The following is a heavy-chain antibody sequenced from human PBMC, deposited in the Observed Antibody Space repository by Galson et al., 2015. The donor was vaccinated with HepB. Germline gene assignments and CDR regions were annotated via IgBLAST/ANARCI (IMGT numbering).Heavy chain of an antibody. CDR3: ARDYGGNSVDFDC. J-gene: IGHJ4*02. V-gene: IGHV3-7*03. D-gene: IGHD4-23*01. CDR2: IHQAGSKK. CDR1: GFTFSTSC. Sequence: SLRLSCAASGFTFSTSCMSWVRQAPGKGLQWVANIHQAGSKKYYVDSVKGRFTISRDVAENSLYLQMNSLRAEDTAVYYCARDYGGNSVDFDCWGQGTLVAVSS.